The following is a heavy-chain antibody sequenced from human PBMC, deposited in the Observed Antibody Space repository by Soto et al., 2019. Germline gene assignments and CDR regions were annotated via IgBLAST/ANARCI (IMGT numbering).Heavy chain of an antibody. J-gene: IGHJ4*02. D-gene: IGHD2-15*01. CDR1: RISLSYYA. CDR3: AKAQEIGGNVNSFFDY. CDR2: ISGSGDAT. Sequence: GSLRLSCAASRISLSYYAMSWVRQAPGKGLEWVSVISGSGDATYYADSVKGRFTVFRDNSKNTLYLQVNSLRAEDTAVYYCAKAQEIGGNVNSFFDYWGQGTLVTVSS. V-gene: IGHV3-23*01.